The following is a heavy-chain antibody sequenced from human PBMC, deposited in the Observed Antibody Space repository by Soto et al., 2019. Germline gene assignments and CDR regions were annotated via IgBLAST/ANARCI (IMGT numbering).Heavy chain of an antibody. D-gene: IGHD5-18*01. Sequence: GSLKISCKGLGNSFNNWIGWVRQMPGKGLVWMGIIYPGDSDTKYSPSLQGQVTISADTSISTAYLQWTSLKASDTAMYYCARTSMQSRGYNYGHGGMDVWGQGTTVTVSS. CDR1: GNSFNNW. J-gene: IGHJ6*02. CDR3: ARTSMQSRGYNYGHGGMDV. V-gene: IGHV5-51*01. CDR2: IYPGDSDT.